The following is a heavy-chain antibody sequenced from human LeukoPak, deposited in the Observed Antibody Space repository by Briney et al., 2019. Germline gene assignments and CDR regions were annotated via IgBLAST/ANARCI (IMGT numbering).Heavy chain of an antibody. J-gene: IGHJ4*01. CDR3: ARLGPASSGWPESFDY. V-gene: IGHV3-7*03. Sequence: GGSLRLSCAASGFTFSSYWMSWVRQAPGKGLEWVANIKQDGSEKYYVDSVKGRFTISRDNAKNSLDLQMNSLRVEDTAVYYCARLGPASSGWPESFDYWGQGTLVTVSS. CDR2: IKQDGSEK. D-gene: IGHD6-19*01. CDR1: GFTFSSYW.